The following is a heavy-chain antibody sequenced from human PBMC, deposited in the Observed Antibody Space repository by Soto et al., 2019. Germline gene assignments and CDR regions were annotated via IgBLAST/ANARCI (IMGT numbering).Heavy chain of an antibody. Sequence: GASVKVSCKASGYTFTSYGISWVRQAPGQGLEWMGWISAYNGNTNYAQKLQGRVTMTTDTSTSTAYMELRSLRSDDTAVYYCARVRTYYDILTGYLSAFDIWGQGTMVT. CDR3: ARVRTYYDILTGYLSAFDI. D-gene: IGHD3-9*01. V-gene: IGHV1-18*01. J-gene: IGHJ3*02. CDR2: ISAYNGNT. CDR1: GYTFTSYG.